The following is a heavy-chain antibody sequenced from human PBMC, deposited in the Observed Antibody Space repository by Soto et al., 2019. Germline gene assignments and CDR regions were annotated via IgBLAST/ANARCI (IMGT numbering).Heavy chain of an antibody. CDR2: VYPGDSDT. CDR1: GYSFTSYW. D-gene: IGHD6-19*01. V-gene: IGHV5-51*01. J-gene: IGHJ4*02. CDR3: ARRIAVAGTFDY. Sequence: LGESLKISCKGSGYSFTSYWIGWVRQMPGKGLEWMGIVYPGDSDTRYSPSFQGQVTISADKSISTVYLQWSSLQASDTAMYYCARRIAVAGTFDYWGLGTLVTVSS.